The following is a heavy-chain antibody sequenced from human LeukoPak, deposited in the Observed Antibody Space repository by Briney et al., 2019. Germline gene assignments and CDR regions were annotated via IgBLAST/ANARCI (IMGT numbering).Heavy chain of an antibody. Sequence: GGSLRLSCAASGFTFSSYSMNWVRQAPGKGLEWVSYISSSSSSIYYADSVKGRFTISRDTSKNTLYLQMNSLRAEDTAFYYCARAPGYCDSSSCENWYFDLWGRGTLVTVST. D-gene: IGHD2-2*01. V-gene: IGHV3-48*01. CDR3: ARAPGYCDSSSCENWYFDL. CDR2: ISSSSSSI. CDR1: GFTFSSYS. J-gene: IGHJ2*01.